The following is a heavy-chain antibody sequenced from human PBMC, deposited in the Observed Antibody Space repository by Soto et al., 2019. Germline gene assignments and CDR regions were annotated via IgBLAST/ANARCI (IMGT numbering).Heavy chain of an antibody. D-gene: IGHD3-10*01. Sequence: QMQLVESGGGVVQPGRSLRLSCAASGFIFSNYVMYWVRQAPGKGLEWVAFMSYDGTTKSYADSVKGRFTISRDNSQNTLYLQMNSLRPEDTGVYYCAREVLWSRYFDYWGQGTLVTVSS. CDR2: MSYDGTTK. CDR1: GFIFSNYV. J-gene: IGHJ4*02. V-gene: IGHV3-30-3*01. CDR3: AREVLWSRYFDY.